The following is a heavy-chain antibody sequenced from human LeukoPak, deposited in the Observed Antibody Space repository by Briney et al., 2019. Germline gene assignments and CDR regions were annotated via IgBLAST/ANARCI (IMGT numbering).Heavy chain of an antibody. Sequence: PSETLSLTCTVPGGSISSTSYYWGWIRQPPGKGLEWIGSIYYSGSTYYNPSLKSRVTISVDTSKNQFSLKLSSVTAADTAVYYCARQPKEIDAFDIWGQGTMVTVSS. CDR1: GGSISSTSYY. V-gene: IGHV4-39*01. CDR3: ARQPKEIDAFDI. CDR2: IYYSGST. J-gene: IGHJ3*02.